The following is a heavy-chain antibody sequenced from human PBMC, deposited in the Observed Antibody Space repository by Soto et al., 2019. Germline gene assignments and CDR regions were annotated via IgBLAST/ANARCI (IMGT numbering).Heavy chain of an antibody. J-gene: IGHJ4*02. V-gene: IGHV4-34*01. CDR1: GGSFSGYY. D-gene: IGHD4-17*01. CDR2: INHSGST. CDR3: ARGRTTVRRRFDY. Sequence: QVQLQQWGAGLLKPSETLSLTCAVYGGSFSGYYWSWIRQPPGKGLEWIGEINHSGSTNYNPSLKSRVTISVDTSKNQFSLKLSSVTAADTAVYYCARGRTTVRRRFDYWGQGTLVTVSS.